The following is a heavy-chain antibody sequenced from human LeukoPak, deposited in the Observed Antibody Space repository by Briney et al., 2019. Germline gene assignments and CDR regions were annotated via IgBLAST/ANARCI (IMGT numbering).Heavy chain of an antibody. CDR3: AGHGDSLGY. D-gene: IGHD4-17*01. CDR2: INHSGST. J-gene: IGHJ4*02. V-gene: IGHV4-34*01. CDR1: GGSFSGYY. Sequence: SETLSLTCAVYGGSFSGYYWSWIRQPPGKGLEWIGEINHSGSTNYNPSLKSRVTISVDTSKNQFSQKRSSVTAADTAVYYCAGHGDSLGYWGQGTLVTVSS.